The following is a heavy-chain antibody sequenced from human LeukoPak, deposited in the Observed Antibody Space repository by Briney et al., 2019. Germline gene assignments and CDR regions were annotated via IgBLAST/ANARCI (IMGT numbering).Heavy chain of an antibody. CDR3: ARDRQLWGANYNWFDP. J-gene: IGHJ5*02. D-gene: IGHD4/OR15-4a*01. CDR1: GYTFTSYG. Sequence: ASVKVSCKASGYTFTSYGISWVRQAPGQGLEWMGWISAYSGNTNYAQKLQGRVTMTTDTSTSTAYMELRSLRSDDTAVYYCARDRQLWGANYNWFDPWGQGTLVTVSS. CDR2: ISAYSGNT. V-gene: IGHV1-18*01.